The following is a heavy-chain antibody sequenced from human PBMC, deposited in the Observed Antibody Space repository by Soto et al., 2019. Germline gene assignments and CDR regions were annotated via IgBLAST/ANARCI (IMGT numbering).Heavy chain of an antibody. CDR3: ARERSAAGTGWFDP. V-gene: IGHV1-8*01. CDR2: MNPNSGNT. D-gene: IGHD6-13*01. Sequence: QVQLVQSGAEVKKPGASVKVSCKASGYTFTSYDINWVRQATGQGLEWMGWMNPNSGNTGYAQKFQGRVTMTRNTSISPAYMELRSLRSEDTAVYFCARERSAAGTGWFDPWGQGTLVTVSS. J-gene: IGHJ5*02. CDR1: GYTFTSYD.